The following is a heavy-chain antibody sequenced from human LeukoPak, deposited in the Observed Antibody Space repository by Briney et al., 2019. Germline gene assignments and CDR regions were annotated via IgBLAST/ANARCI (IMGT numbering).Heavy chain of an antibody. D-gene: IGHD3-16*01. J-gene: IGHJ3*02. CDR2: ISSSSSTI. CDR3: ARGLYYYGTDAFDI. Sequence: GGSLRLSCAASGFTFSSYSMSWVRQAPGKGLEWVSYISSSSSTIYYADSVKGRCTISRDNAKNSLYLQMNSLGAEDTAVYYCARGLYYYGTDAFDIWGQGTMVTVS. V-gene: IGHV3-48*01. CDR1: GFTFSSYS.